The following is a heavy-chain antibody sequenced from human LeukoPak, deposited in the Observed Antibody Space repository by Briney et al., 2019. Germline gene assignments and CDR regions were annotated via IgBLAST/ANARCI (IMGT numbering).Heavy chain of an antibody. D-gene: IGHD1-1*01. CDR3: ARTTPYDAFDI. CDR1: GGSISSYY. J-gene: IGHJ3*02. CDR2: IDYSGST. Sequence: SETLSLTCTVSGGSISSYYWSWIRQPPGKGLEWIGYIDYSGSTNHNPSLKSRIIISVDTSKSQFSLKLTSMTAADTAVYYCARTTPYDAFDIWGQGTMVTVSS. V-gene: IGHV4-59*12.